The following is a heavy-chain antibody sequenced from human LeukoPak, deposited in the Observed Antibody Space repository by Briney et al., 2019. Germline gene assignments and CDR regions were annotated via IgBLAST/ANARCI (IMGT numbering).Heavy chain of an antibody. D-gene: IGHD3-22*01. CDR1: GFTFSGSA. V-gene: IGHV3-69-1*01. J-gene: IGHJ4*02. Sequence: GGSLRLSCAASGFTFSGSAMSWVRQAPGKGLEWVSVISGSGSAYYADSVKGRFTISRDNAKNSLYLQMNSLRAEDTAVYYCARDYYKNFDYWGQGTLVTVSS. CDR2: ISGSGSA. CDR3: ARDYYKNFDY.